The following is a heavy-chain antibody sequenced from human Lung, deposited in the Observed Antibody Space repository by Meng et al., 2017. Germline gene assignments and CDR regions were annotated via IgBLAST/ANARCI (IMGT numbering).Heavy chain of an antibody. CDR2: INHSGST. D-gene: IGHD4-11*01. CDR1: GGSFSDYH. Sequence: QVQLQQLGAGLFKPSETLSLTWVVSGGSFSDYHWSWIRQPPGKGLEWIGEINHSGSTNYNPSLESRATISVDTSQNNLSLKLSSVTAADSAVYYCARGPTTMAHDFDYWGQGTLVTVSS. V-gene: IGHV4-34*01. J-gene: IGHJ4*02. CDR3: ARGPTTMAHDFDY.